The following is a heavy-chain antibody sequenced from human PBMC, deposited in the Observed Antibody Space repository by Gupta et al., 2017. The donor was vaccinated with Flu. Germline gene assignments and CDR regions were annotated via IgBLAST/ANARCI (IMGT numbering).Heavy chain of an antibody. Sequence: QITLKESGPTLVKPTQTLTLTCTFSGFSLSTSGVGVGWIRQPPGKALEWLALIYWDDDKRYSPSLKSRLTITKDTSKNQVVLTMTNMDPVDTATYYCAHQLPGDPRYNWNYNYFDYWGQGTLVTVSS. V-gene: IGHV2-5*02. D-gene: IGHD1-7*01. CDR1: GFSLSTSGVG. J-gene: IGHJ4*02. CDR2: IYWDDDK. CDR3: AHQLPGDPRYNWNYNYFDY.